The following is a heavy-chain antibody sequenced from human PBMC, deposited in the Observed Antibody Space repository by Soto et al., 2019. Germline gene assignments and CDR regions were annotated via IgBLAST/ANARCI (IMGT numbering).Heavy chain of an antibody. V-gene: IGHV1-18*01. CDR3: ARGESTGDV. D-gene: IGHD1-1*01. Sequence: QVQLVQSGAEVKKPGASVQVSCKASGYTFTSYGISWVRQAPGQGLEWMGWISAYNGNTNYAQKLKGRVTMTTATYLSTDYMELGGLGVDYTAMYYCARGESTGDVWGQGTTVTVSS. CDR2: ISAYNGNT. J-gene: IGHJ6*02. CDR1: GYTFTSYG.